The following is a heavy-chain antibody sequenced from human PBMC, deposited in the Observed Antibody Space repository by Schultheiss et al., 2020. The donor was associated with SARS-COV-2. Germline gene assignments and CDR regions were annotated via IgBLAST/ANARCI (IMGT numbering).Heavy chain of an antibody. CDR3: TTAAVDIVATHRGPPGVFDI. CDR2: IYSGGST. Sequence: GESLKISCAASGFTFSSYDMHWVRQATGKGLEWVSVIYSGGSTYYADSVKGRFTISRDNSKNTLYLQMNSLKTEDTAVYYCTTAAVDIVATHRGPPGVFDIWGQGTMVTVSS. V-gene: IGHV3-66*01. J-gene: IGHJ3*02. CDR1: GFTFSSYD. D-gene: IGHD5-12*01.